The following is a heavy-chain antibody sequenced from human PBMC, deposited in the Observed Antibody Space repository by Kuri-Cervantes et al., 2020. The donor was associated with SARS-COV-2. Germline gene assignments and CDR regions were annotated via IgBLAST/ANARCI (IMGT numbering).Heavy chain of an antibody. CDR3: ARAPRYIVVVPAGGSWFDP. J-gene: IGHJ5*02. Sequence: GSLRLSCAVYGGSFSGYYWSWIRQPPGKGLEWIGEINHSGSTNYNPSLKSRVTISVDTSKNQFSLKLSSVTAADTAVYYCARAPRYIVVVPAGGSWFDPWGQGTLVTVSS. CDR1: GGSFSGYY. CDR2: INHSGST. V-gene: IGHV4-34*01. D-gene: IGHD2-2*01.